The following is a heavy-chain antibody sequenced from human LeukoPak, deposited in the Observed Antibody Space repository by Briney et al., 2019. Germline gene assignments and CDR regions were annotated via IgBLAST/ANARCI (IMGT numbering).Heavy chain of an antibody. CDR3: ARDREPYSSSWYGF. J-gene: IGHJ4*02. D-gene: IGHD6-13*01. V-gene: IGHV3-74*01. CDR1: GFTFSSYW. Sequence: GGSLRLSCAASGFTFSSYWLHWVRQAPGKGLVWVSCINSDGSSISYADSVKGRFTISRDNSKNTLYLQMNSLRAEDTAVYYCARDREPYSSSWYGFWGQGTLVTVSS. CDR2: INSDGSSI.